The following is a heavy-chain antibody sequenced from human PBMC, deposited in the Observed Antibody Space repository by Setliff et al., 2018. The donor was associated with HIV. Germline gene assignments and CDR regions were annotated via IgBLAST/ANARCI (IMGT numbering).Heavy chain of an antibody. CDR3: ATAGEMATIGYSYYYMDV. CDR2: IIPIYGTV. Sequence: ASVKVSCKASGGTFSRLAISWVRQAPGQGLEWMGGIIPIYGTVNYAQKFQGRVTITADESTTTAYMELSGLRSEDTAVYYCATAGEMATIGYSYYYMDVWGKGTTVTVSS. V-gene: IGHV1-69*13. J-gene: IGHJ6*03. CDR1: GGTFSRLA. D-gene: IGHD3-10*01.